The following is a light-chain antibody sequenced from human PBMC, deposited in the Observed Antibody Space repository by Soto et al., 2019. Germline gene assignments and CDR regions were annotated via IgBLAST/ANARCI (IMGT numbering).Light chain of an antibody. Sequence: QSALTQPPSASGSPGQSVTISCTGTSSDVGGYNYVSWYQQHPGRAPKLMIYEVSKRPSGVPDRFSGSKSGNTASLTVSGLQTEDDADYYCSSYAGSNNQVFGTGTKLTVL. CDR2: EVS. J-gene: IGLJ1*01. CDR3: SSYAGSNNQV. CDR1: SSDVGGYNY. V-gene: IGLV2-8*01.